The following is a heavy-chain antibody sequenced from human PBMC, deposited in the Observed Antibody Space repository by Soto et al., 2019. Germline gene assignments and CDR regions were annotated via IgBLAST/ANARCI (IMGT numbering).Heavy chain of an antibody. V-gene: IGHV4-30-4*01. D-gene: IGHD7-27*01. Sequence: QVQLHESGPGLVKPSQTLSLTCTVSGDSISRGDSAWSWIRQSPGEGLEWIGHIYNGGSTYNNPSLNSRLSISVDVSTNQFSLQLSSVTAADTALYYCARGPSGDKVDYWGQGTLVTVSS. J-gene: IGHJ4*02. CDR2: IYNGGST. CDR1: GDSISRGDSA. CDR3: ARGPSGDKVDY.